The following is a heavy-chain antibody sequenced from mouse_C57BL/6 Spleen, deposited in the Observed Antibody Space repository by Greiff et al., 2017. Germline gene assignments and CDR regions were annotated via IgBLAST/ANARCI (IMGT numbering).Heavy chain of an antibody. V-gene: IGHV1-69*01. CDR1: GYTFTSYW. CDR3: ARIYYDAMDY. Sequence: QVQLQQPGAELVMPGASVTLSCKASGYTFTSYWMHWVKQRPGHGLEWIGEIDPSDSYTTYNQKFKGKSTLTVDKSSSTAYMQLSSLPSEDSSVCYCARIYYDAMDYWGQGTTVTVSS. CDR2: IDPSDSYT. J-gene: IGHJ4*01.